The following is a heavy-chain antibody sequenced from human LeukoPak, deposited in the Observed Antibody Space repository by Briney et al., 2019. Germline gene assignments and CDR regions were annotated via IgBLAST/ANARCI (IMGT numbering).Heavy chain of an antibody. CDR3: ARDGAVGYCSGGNCYVHNWSDP. Sequence: GRSLRLSCAASGFTFGTYGIHWVRQAPGKGLEWVAVISFDGSIKFYADSVKGRFTLSRDNSKNTVDLQMNSLRAEDTAVYYCARDGAVGYCSGGNCYVHNWSDPWGQGTLVTVSS. J-gene: IGHJ5*02. CDR1: GFTFGTYG. V-gene: IGHV3-30*03. CDR2: ISFDGSIK. D-gene: IGHD2-15*01.